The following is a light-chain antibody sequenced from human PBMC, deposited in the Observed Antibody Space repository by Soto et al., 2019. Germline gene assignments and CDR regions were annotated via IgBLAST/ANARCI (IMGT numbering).Light chain of an antibody. V-gene: IGKV3-20*01. CDR2: GTS. J-gene: IGKJ5*01. CDR3: QQYGSSLRGT. CDR1: QSVSSSY. Sequence: EIVLTQSPGTLSLSPGERATLSCRASQSVSSSYLAWYQQKPGQAPRLLISGTSSRATGIPDRFSGSGSGTYFTLTISRLEPEDFAVYYCQQYGSSLRGTFGQGTRLEIK.